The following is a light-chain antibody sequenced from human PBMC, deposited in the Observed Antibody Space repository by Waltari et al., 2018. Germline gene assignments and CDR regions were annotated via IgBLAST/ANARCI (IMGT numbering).Light chain of an antibody. J-gene: IGKJ4*01. CDR1: QSVSHF. V-gene: IGKV3-11*01. Sequence: EIVLTQSPATLSLSPGERATLSCRASQSVSHFLAWFQQKPGQAPRPLIYDASNRATGIPARFSGSGSGTDFTLTISSLESEDFAVYYCQQRSNWPPLTFGGGTRVEIK. CDR2: DAS. CDR3: QQRSNWPPLT.